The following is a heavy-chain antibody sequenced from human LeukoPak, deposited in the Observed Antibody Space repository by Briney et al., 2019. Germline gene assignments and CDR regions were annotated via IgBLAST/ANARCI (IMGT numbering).Heavy chain of an antibody. J-gene: IGHJ4*02. V-gene: IGHV4-39*07. CDR3: ARYDTVAVIFDY. D-gene: IGHD5-12*01. CDR1: GGSITSNSYY. CDR2: IYYSGST. Sequence: PSETLSLTCTVSGGSITSNSYYWGWIRQPPGNGLEWIGSIYYSGSTYYNPSLKSRVTISVDTSKNQVSLKLSSVTAADTAVYYCARYDTVAVIFDYWGQGTLVTVSS.